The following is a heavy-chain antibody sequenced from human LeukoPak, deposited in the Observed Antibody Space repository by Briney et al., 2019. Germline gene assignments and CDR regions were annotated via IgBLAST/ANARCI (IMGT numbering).Heavy chain of an antibody. D-gene: IGHD2-2*02. J-gene: IGHJ2*01. CDR3: ARRRIVVVPAAIFGQYWYFDL. CDR2: INHSGST. V-gene: IGHV4-34*01. Sequence: SETLSLTCAVSGGSFSGYYWSWIRQPPGKGLEWIGEINHSGSTNYNPSLKSRVTISVDTSKNQFSLKLSSVTAADTAVYYCARRRIVVVPAAIFGQYWYFDLWGRGTLVTVSS. CDR1: GGSFSGYY.